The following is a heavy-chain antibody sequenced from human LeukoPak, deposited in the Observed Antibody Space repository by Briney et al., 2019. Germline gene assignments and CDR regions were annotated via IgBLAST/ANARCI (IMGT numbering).Heavy chain of an antibody. D-gene: IGHD6-13*01. J-gene: IGHJ6*03. Sequence: GGSLRLSCAASGFTFSSYAMSWVRQAPGKGLEWVSSIRGSGGGTNYGDSVKGRFTISRYNSKNTLYLQMNSLRAEDTALYYCAKDSSSWYADFTYMDVWGKGTTVTISS. CDR2: IRGSGGGT. CDR3: AKDSSSWYADFTYMDV. V-gene: IGHV3-23*01. CDR1: GFTFSSYA.